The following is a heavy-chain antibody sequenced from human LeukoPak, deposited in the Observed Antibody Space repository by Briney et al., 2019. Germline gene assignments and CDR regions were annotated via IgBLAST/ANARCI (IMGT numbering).Heavy chain of an antibody. CDR3: AKDRRDYCGGDCYSIEYFQH. CDR2: ISGDGGST. Sequence: GGSLRLSCAASGFTFSSYAMHWVRQAPGKGLEWVSLISGDGGSTYYADSVKGRFTISRDNSKNSLYLQMNSLRTEDTALYYCAKDRRDYCGGDCYSIEYFQHWGQGTLVTVSS. V-gene: IGHV3-43*02. CDR1: GFTFSSYA. J-gene: IGHJ1*01. D-gene: IGHD2-21*02.